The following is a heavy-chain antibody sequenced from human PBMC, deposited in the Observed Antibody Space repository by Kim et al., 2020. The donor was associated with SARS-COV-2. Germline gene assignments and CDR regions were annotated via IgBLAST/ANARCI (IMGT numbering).Heavy chain of an antibody. D-gene: IGHD6-13*01. CDR1: GGTFSSYA. Sequence: SVKVSCKASGGTFSSYAISWVRQAPGQGLEWMGGIIPIFGTTNYAQKFQGRVTITADESTSTAYMELSSLRSEDTAVYYCARVHPLPLATPGSFDYWGQGTLVTVSS. CDR2: IIPIFGTT. J-gene: IGHJ4*02. CDR3: ARVHPLPLATPGSFDY. V-gene: IGHV1-69*13.